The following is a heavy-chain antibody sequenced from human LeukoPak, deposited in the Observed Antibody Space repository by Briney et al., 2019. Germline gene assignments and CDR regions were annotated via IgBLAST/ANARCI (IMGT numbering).Heavy chain of an antibody. Sequence: PGGSLRLSCAASGFTFSSYGMHWVRQAPGKGLEWVAVIWYDGSNKYCADSVKGRFTISRDNSKNTLCLQMNSLRAEDTAVYYCARAYSNYYFDYWGQGTLVTVSS. V-gene: IGHV3-33*01. CDR2: IWYDGSNK. CDR1: GFTFSSYG. CDR3: ARAYSNYYFDY. J-gene: IGHJ4*02. D-gene: IGHD4-11*01.